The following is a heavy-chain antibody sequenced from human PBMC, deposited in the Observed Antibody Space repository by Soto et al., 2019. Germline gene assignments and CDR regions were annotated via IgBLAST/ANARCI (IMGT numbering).Heavy chain of an antibody. CDR1: GGSFSGYY. Sequence: SETLSLTCAVYGGSFSGYYWSWIRQPPGKGLEWIGEINHSGSTNYNPSLKSRVTISVDTSKNQFSLKLSSVTAADTAVYYCARGPTTVTDDYYYGMDVWGQATTVTVSS. CDR3: ARGPTTVTDDYYYGMDV. CDR2: INHSGST. D-gene: IGHD4-17*01. V-gene: IGHV4-34*01. J-gene: IGHJ6*02.